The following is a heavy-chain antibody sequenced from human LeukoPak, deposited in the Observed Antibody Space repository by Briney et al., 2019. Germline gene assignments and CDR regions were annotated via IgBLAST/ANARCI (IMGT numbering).Heavy chain of an antibody. CDR2: INHSGST. CDR1: GGSISSSSYY. V-gene: IGHV4-39*07. J-gene: IGHJ4*02. D-gene: IGHD6-19*01. Sequence: SETLSLTCTVSGGSISSSSYYWSWIRQPPGKGLEWIGEINHSGSTNYNPSLKSRVTISVDTSKNQFSLKLSSVTAADTAVYYCARVKEQWLVQTSFDYWGQGTLVTVSS. CDR3: ARVKEQWLVQTSFDY.